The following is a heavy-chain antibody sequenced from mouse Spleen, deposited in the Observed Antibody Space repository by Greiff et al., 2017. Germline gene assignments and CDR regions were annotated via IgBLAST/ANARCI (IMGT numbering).Heavy chain of an antibody. CDR3: AREGTTATRAMDY. CDR2: IDPANGNT. CDR1: GFNIKDTY. V-gene: IGHV14-3*02. Sequence: VQLQQSGAELVKPGASVKLSCTASGFNIKDTYMHWVKQRPEQGLEWIGRIDPANGNTKYDPKFQGKATITADTSSNTAYLQLSSLTSEDTAVYYCAREGTTATRAMDYWGQGTSVTVSS. D-gene: IGHD1-2*01. J-gene: IGHJ4*01.